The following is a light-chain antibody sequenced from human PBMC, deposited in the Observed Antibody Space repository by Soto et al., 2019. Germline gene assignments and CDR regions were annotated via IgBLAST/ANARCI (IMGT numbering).Light chain of an antibody. CDR3: AAWDDSLDGVV. Sequence: QSVLTQPPSASGTPGQRVTIACSGSSSNSGSYAVNWYQHLPGTAPKLFIYGNTQRPSGVPDRFSGSKSGNSASLAISGLQSEYGADDYCAAWDDSLDGVVFGGGTLPTVL. V-gene: IGLV1-44*01. CDR1: SSNSGSYA. J-gene: IGLJ2*01. CDR2: GNT.